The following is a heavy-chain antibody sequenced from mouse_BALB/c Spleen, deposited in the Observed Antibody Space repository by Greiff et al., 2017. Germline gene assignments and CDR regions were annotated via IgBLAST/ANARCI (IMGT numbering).Heavy chain of an antibody. J-gene: IGHJ4*01. CDR3: ARSGSSYAMDY. Sequence: VQLQQTGPELVKPGASVKISCKASGYSFTDYIMLWVKQSHGKSLEWIGNINPYYGSTSYNLKFKGKATLTVDKSSSTAYMQLNSLTSEDSAVYYCARSGSSYAMDYWGQGTSVTVSS. D-gene: IGHD1-1*01. CDR2: INPYYGST. CDR1: GYSFTDYI. V-gene: IGHV1-39*01.